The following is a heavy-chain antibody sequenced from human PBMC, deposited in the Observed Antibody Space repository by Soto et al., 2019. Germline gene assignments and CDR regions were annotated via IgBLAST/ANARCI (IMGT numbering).Heavy chain of an antibody. V-gene: IGHV4-59*08. D-gene: IGHD2-21*01. J-gene: IGHJ4*02. Sequence: PSETLSLTCTVSGGSISSYYWSWLRQPPGKGLEWIGYIYYSGSTNYNPSLKSRVTISVDTSKNQFSLKLSSVTAADTAVYYCARHYPTYRGGDCSTTLDYWGQGTLVTVSS. CDR3: ARHYPTYRGGDCSTTLDY. CDR2: IYYSGST. CDR1: GGSISSYY.